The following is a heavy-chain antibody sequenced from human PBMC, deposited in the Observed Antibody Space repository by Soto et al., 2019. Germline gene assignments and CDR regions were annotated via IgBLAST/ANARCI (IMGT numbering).Heavy chain of an antibody. CDR2: ISTNGGST. J-gene: IGHJ4*02. CDR1: GFTFSSYW. CDR3: VKGEYYYDGSAYYPFDY. V-gene: IGHV3-64D*06. D-gene: IGHD3-22*01. Sequence: GGSLRLSCGASGFTFSSYWMSWVRQAPGKGLEYVSSISTNGGSTHYADSVKGRFTISRDNSKNTVYLQMSSLRAEDTAVYYCVKGEYYYDGSAYYPFDYWGQGTLVTVSS.